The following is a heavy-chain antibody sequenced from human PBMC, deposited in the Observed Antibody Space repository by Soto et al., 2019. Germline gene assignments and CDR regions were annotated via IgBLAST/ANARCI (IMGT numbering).Heavy chain of an antibody. CDR2: IYYDGSKE. Sequence: GGSLRLSCAASGFTVSTYGMHWVRQAPGKGLEWVAVIYYDGSKECYADSVKGRFTISRDKSKNTLYLEMNSLRAEDTAVYYCARERDPRLSDHWGLGTLVTVSS. CDR3: ARERDPRLSDH. D-gene: IGHD6-6*01. V-gene: IGHV3-30*12. CDR1: GFTVSTYG. J-gene: IGHJ4*02.